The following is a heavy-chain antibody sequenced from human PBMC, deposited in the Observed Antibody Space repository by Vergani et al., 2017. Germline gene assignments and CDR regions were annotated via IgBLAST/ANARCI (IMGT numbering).Heavy chain of an antibody. CDR1: GFTFSSYA. CDR3: ATATDYYDSSGTIDY. V-gene: IGHV3-23*01. D-gene: IGHD3-22*01. J-gene: IGHJ4*02. CDR2: ISGSGGST. Sequence: EVQLLESGGGLVQPGGSLRLSCAASGFTFSSYAMSWVRQAPGKGLEWVSAISGSGGSTYYADSVKGRFTISRDNSKNTLYLQMNSLRAEDTAVYYCATATDYYDSSGTIDYWGQGTLVTVSS.